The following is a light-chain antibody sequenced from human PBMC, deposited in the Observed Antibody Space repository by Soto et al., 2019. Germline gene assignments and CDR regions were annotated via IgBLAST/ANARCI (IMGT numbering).Light chain of an antibody. CDR2: GAC. CDR1: HSVSSSY. CDR3: QQYGSSPPRYT. J-gene: IGKJ2*01. Sequence: EIVLTQSPGTLSLSPGERATLTCRASHSVSSSYLAWYQQKPGQAPRLLIYGACSRATGIPERFSGSGSGTGFTLTISRLEPEDFAVYYCQQYGSSPPRYTFGQGTKLEIK. V-gene: IGKV3-20*01.